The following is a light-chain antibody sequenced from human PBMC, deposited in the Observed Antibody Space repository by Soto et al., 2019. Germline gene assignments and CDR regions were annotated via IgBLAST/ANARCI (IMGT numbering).Light chain of an antibody. CDR1: SSDVGGYNY. CDR3: SSYAGSNKPYYV. Sequence: QSVLTQPPSASGSPGQSVTISCTGTSSDVGGYNYVSWYQQHPGKAPKLMIYEVSKRPSGVPDRFSGSKSGNTASLPVSGLQAEDEADYYCSSYAGSNKPYYVFGPGTKLTVL. CDR2: EVS. V-gene: IGLV2-8*01. J-gene: IGLJ1*01.